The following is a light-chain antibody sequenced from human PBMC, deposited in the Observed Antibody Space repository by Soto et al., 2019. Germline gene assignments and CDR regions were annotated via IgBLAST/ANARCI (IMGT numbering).Light chain of an antibody. CDR1: QSVSYY. CDR2: DAS. CDR3: QQRSNWPALT. V-gene: IGKV3-11*01. Sequence: EVVLTQSPDTLSLSPGESATLSCRASQSVSYYLAWYQQRPGQPPRLLIYDASNRASGIPARFSGSGSGTDFTLTITSVEPEDFVVYYCQQRSNWPALTFGGGTKVEI. J-gene: IGKJ4*02.